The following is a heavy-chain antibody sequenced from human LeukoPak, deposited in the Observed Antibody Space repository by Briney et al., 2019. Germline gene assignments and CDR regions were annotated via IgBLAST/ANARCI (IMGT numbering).Heavy chain of an antibody. Sequence: GGSLRLSCAASGFTFSSYAINWVRQAPGKGLEWVSRISGSGASTYYADSVKGRFTISRDNSKNTLYLHMNSLRHDDTAVYYCAREASFGSASYFDYWGQGTLVTVSS. CDR1: GFTFSSYA. CDR2: ISGSGAST. V-gene: IGHV3-23*01. D-gene: IGHD3-10*01. J-gene: IGHJ4*02. CDR3: AREASFGSASYFDY.